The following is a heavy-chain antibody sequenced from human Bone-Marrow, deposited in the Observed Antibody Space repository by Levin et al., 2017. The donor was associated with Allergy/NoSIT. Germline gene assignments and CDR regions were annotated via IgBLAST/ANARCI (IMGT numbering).Heavy chain of an antibody. CDR2: IYYSGST. D-gene: IGHD2-2*03. CDR1: GASISGGGYH. J-gene: IGHJ4*02. V-gene: IGHV4-31*03. CDR3: AREDGSTFDS. Sequence: SETLSLTCTVSGASISGGGYHWSWIRQHAGKGLEWIGYIYYSGSTYYNPSLKSRVMISVDTSKNQFYLKVSSTTAADTAVDYCAREDGSTFDSWGQGTLVTVSS.